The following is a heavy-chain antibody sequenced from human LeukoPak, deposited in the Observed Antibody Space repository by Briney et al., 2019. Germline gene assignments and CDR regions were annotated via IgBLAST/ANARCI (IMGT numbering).Heavy chain of an antibody. CDR1: GGXISSSY. CDR2: IYYSGST. CDR3: ARAVAGYTFDY. D-gene: IGHD6-19*01. Sequence: SETLSLTCTVSGGXISSSYWNWIRQPPGKGLEWIGYIYYSGSTNYNPSLRSRVTISVDTSKNQFSLKLSSVTAADTAVYYCARAVAGYTFDYWGQGTLVTVSS. J-gene: IGHJ4*02. V-gene: IGHV4-59*01.